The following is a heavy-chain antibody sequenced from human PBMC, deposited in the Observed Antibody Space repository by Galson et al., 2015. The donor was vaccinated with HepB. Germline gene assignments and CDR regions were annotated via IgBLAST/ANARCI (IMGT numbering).Heavy chain of an antibody. D-gene: IGHD3-10*01. V-gene: IGHV1-8*01. CDR1: GYTFTSYD. CDR2: MNPNSGNT. J-gene: IGHJ6*02. Sequence: SVKVSCKASGYTFTSYDINWVRQATGQGLEWMGWMNPNSGNTGYAQKFQGRVTMTRNTSISTAYMELSSLRSEDTAVYYCARGSSYYYGSGSYYKRDGMDVWGQGTTVTVSS. CDR3: ARGSSYYYGSGSYYKRDGMDV.